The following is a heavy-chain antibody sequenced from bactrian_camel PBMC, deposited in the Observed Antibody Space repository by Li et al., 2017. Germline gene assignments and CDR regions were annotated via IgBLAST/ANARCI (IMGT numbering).Heavy chain of an antibody. J-gene: IGHJ4*01. CDR3: ATGGSLAGN. V-gene: IGHV3S55*01. CDR2: IDADDTT. Sequence: HVQLVESGGGSVQTGGSLTLSCAASGATGNTVCMGWFRQAPGKEREGVAAIDADDTTSYADSVKGRFTISRDNAKSTLYLLLNSLKTEDTAMYYCATGGSLAGNRGQGTQVTVS. CDR1: GATGNTVC. D-gene: IGHD1*01.